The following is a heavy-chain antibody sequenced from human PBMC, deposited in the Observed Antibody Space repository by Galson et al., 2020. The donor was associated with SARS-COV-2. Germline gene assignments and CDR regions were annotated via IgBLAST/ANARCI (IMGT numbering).Heavy chain of an antibody. CDR3: VSIRVTTFSDLDH. CDR2: IKQDGTKR. V-gene: IGHV3-7*02. Sequence: GGSLRLSCAASGFTFRNYWMTWVRQAPGKGLEWVANIKQDGTKRQYVDSVKGRFTISRDNAKNSVYLQMNNLRTEDTATYYCVSIRVTTFSDLDHWGQGTLVTVSS. J-gene: IGHJ4*02. CDR1: GFTFRNYW. D-gene: IGHD4-17*01.